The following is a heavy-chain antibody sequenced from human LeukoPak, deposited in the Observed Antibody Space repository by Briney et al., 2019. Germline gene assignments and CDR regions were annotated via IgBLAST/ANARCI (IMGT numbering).Heavy chain of an antibody. CDR3: AREALEWSPPDI. Sequence: GGSLRLSCAASGFTFSAFGMHWVRQAPGKGLEWVTFIPYDGSDKYYADSVKGRFTISRDNSKNTLYLQMNNMRTEDTAVYYYAREALEWSPPDIWGQGTTVTVSS. D-gene: IGHD3-3*01. J-gene: IGHJ3*02. CDR1: GFTFSAFG. V-gene: IGHV3-30*19. CDR2: IPYDGSDK.